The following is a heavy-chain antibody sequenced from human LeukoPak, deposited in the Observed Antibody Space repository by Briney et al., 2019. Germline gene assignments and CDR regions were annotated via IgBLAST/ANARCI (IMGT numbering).Heavy chain of an antibody. J-gene: IGHJ5*02. CDR3: ARGRHYYDSSGYLKWFDP. V-gene: IGHV4-34*01. CDR2: INHSGST. D-gene: IGHD3-22*01. Sequence: SETLSLTCAVYGGSFSVYYWSWIRQPPGKGLEWIGEINHSGSTNYNPSLKSRVTISVDTSKNQFSLKLSSVTAADTAVYYCARGRHYYDSSGYLKWFDPWGQGTLVTVSS. CDR1: GGSFSVYY.